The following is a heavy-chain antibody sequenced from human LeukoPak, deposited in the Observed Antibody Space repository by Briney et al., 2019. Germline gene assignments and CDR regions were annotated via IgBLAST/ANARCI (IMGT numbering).Heavy chain of an antibody. J-gene: IGHJ4*03. V-gene: IGHV3-20*04. CDR2: INWNGGST. CDR3: ARGGYYYDSSGYYYGGVRYFD. Sequence: GGTLRLSCAASGFTFSSYGMSWVRQAPGKGLEWVSGINWNGGSTGYADSVKGRFTISRDNAKNSLYLQMNNLRAEDTALYYCARGGYYYDSSGYYYGGVRYFD. D-gene: IGHD3-22*01. CDR1: GFTFSSYG.